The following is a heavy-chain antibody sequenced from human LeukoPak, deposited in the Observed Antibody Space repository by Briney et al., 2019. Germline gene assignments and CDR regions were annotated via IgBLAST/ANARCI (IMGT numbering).Heavy chain of an antibody. D-gene: IGHD3-3*01. V-gene: IGHV4-61*02. J-gene: IGHJ4*02. CDR1: GGSISSGSYY. Sequence: SQTLSLTCTVSGGSISSGSYYWSWIRQPAGKGLEWIGRIYTSGSTNYNPSLKSRVTISVDTSKNQFSLKLSSVTAADTAVYYCARGPRTGVFWSGYYMTDYWGQGTLVTVSS. CDR3: ARGPRTGVFWSGYYMTDY. CDR2: IYTSGST.